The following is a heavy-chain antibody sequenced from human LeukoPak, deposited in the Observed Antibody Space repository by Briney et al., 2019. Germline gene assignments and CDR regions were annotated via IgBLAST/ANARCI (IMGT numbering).Heavy chain of an antibody. CDR2: ISAYNGDT. J-gene: IGHJ4*02. CDR3: ARDPSNTSGWYIYFDY. V-gene: IGHV1-18*01. D-gene: IGHD6-19*01. CDR1: GYTFNRHG. Sequence: ASVKVSCKASGYTFNRHGISWARQAPGQGLEWMGWISAYNGDTKYSQKFQGRVTLTIDTSTSTAYMELRSLTSDDTAMYYCARDPSNTSGWYIYFDYWGQGTLATASS.